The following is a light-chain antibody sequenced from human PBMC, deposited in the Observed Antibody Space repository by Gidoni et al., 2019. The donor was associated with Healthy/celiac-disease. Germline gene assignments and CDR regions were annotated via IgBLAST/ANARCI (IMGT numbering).Light chain of an antibody. V-gene: IGKV3-20*01. J-gene: IGKJ1*01. Sequence: EIVVTKYPGTLSLTPGERATLACRASQSVSSSDLAWYQQKPGQAPRLLIYGASSRATGIPDSFSGSGSGTDFTLTISRLEPEVFAAYYCPQYGSSPWTFGQGTKVEIK. CDR1: QSVSSSD. CDR2: GAS. CDR3: PQYGSSPWT.